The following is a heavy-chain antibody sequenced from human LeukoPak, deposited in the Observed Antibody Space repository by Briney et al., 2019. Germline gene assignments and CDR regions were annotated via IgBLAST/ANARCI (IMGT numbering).Heavy chain of an antibody. J-gene: IGHJ5*02. V-gene: IGHV1-69*05. CDR1: GYTFTGYY. D-gene: IGHD1-26*01. CDR3: ARDRNIVGATTFWFDP. CDR2: IIPIFGTA. Sequence: SVKVSCKASGYTFTGYYMHWVRQAPGQGLEWVGGIIPIFGTANYAQKFQGRVTITTDESTSTAYMELSSLRSEDTAVHYCARDRNIVGATTFWFDPWGQGTLVTVSS.